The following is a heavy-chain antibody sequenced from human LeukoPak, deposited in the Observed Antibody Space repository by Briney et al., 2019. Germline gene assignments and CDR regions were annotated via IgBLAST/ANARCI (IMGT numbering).Heavy chain of an antibody. Sequence: SVKVSCKASGGTFSSYAISWVRQAPGQGLEWMGGIIPIFGTANYAQKFQGRVTITTDESTSTAYMELSSLRSEDTAVYYCARESRLTGAMNWFDPWGQGTLVTVSS. CDR1: GGTFSSYA. V-gene: IGHV1-69*05. J-gene: IGHJ5*02. D-gene: IGHD3-16*01. CDR2: IIPIFGTA. CDR3: ARESRLTGAMNWFDP.